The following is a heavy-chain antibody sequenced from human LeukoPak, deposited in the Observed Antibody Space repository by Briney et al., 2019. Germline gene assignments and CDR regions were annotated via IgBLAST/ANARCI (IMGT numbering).Heavy chain of an antibody. CDR2: INHSGRT. Sequence: PSETLSLTCGVYGGSFSGYYWSWVRQPPGKGLEWIGEINHSGRTNYKPSLKSRVTISVDTSKNQFSLKLSSVTAADTAVYYCARLRTAMVTPYFDYWGQGTLVTVSS. CDR1: GGSFSGYY. J-gene: IGHJ4*02. V-gene: IGHV4-34*01. CDR3: ARLRTAMVTPYFDY. D-gene: IGHD5-18*01.